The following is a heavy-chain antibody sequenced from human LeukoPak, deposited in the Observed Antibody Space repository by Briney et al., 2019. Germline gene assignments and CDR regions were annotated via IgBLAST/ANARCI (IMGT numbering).Heavy chain of an antibody. J-gene: IGHJ4*02. CDR3: TTEEGSGLYYFDY. V-gene: IGHV3-15*01. Sequence: PGGSLRLSCAASGFTFSNAWMSWVRQAPGKGLEWVGRIKSKTDGGTTGYAAPVKGRFTISRDDSKNTLYLQMNSLKTEDTAVYYCTTEEGSGLYYFDYWGQGTLVTVSS. CDR2: IKSKTDGGTT. D-gene: IGHD3-3*01. CDR1: GFTFSNAW.